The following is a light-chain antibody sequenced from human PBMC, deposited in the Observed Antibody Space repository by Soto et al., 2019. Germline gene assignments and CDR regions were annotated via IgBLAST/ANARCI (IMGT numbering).Light chain of an antibody. CDR1: QDISNW. J-gene: IGKJ5*01. Sequence: DIQITQSPSTLSSSVGDRFTITCRASQDISNWLAWYQQKPGKAPNLLIYKASTLDSGVPSRFSGSGSGTDFTLTISGLQPDDFATYYCQQYTSYYTFGQGTRLEIK. V-gene: IGKV1-5*03. CDR3: QQYTSYYT. CDR2: KAS.